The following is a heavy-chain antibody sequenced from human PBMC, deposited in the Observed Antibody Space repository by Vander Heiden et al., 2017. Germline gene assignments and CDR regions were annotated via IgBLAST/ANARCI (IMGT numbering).Heavy chain of an antibody. CDR2: ISSSGSYI. CDR1: GFTFSSYS. Sequence: EVQLVESGGGLVKPGGSLRLSCAASGFTFSSYSMNWVRQAPGKGLEWVSSISSSGSYIYYADSVKGRFTIARDNAKNSLYLQMNSLRAEDTAVYYCARDRRSSSAPYYFDYWGQGTLVTVSS. V-gene: IGHV3-21*01. CDR3: ARDRRSSSAPYYFDY. D-gene: IGHD6-6*01. J-gene: IGHJ4*02.